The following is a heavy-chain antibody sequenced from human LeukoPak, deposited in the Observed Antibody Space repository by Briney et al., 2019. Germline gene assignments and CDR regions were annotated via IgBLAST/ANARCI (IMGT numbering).Heavy chain of an antibody. D-gene: IGHD3-22*01. J-gene: IGHJ4*02. CDR1: GYTLTELS. CDR3: AKESDSSGYIYY. CDR2: FDPEDGET. V-gene: IGHV1-24*01. Sequence: ASVKVSCKGSGYTLTELSMHRVRQAPGKGLEWMGGFDPEDGETSYAQKVEGRVTMTEDTCIDTAYMVLSRLRSEYTAVYYCAKESDSSGYIYYWGQGTLVTACS.